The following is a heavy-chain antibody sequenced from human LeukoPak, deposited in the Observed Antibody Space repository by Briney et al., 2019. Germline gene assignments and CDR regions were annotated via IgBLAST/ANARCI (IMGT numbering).Heavy chain of an antibody. V-gene: IGHV3-30*02. J-gene: IGHJ4*02. D-gene: IGHD3-22*01. CDR3: AKVPYDSRGI. CDR1: GFTFSSYG. Sequence: PGGSLRFSCAASGFTFSSYGMHWVRQAPGKGLEWVAFIRYDGSNKYYADSVKGRFTISRDNSKNTLYLQMNSLRAEDTAVYYCAKVPYDSRGIWGQGTLVTVSS. CDR2: IRYDGSNK.